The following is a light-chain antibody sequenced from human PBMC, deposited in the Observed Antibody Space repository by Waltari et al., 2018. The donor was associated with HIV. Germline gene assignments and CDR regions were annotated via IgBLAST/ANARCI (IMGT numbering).Light chain of an antibody. CDR2: AAS. Sequence: DIQMTQAPSSLSASVGDRVTITCRASHDIRTWLAWYQQTPEKAPKSLIYAASNLQSGVPSRFSGSASGTDFTLTISSLQPEYFSTYYCQQYHAYPLTFGGVTKVEIK. CDR1: HDIRTW. CDR3: QQYHAYPLT. J-gene: IGKJ4*01. V-gene: IGKV1D-16*01.